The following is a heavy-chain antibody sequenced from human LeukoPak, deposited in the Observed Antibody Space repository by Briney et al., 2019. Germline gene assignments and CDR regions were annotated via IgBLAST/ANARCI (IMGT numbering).Heavy chain of an antibody. CDR2: IYTSGST. CDR3: ARRGSSSSPIDY. Sequence: PSETLSLTSTVSGGSISSYYWSWIRQPPGKGLEWIGYIYTSGSTNYNPSLKSRVTISVDTSKNQFSLKLSSVTAADTAVYYCARRGSSSSPIDYWGQGTLVTVSS. D-gene: IGHD6-6*01. CDR1: GGSISSYY. V-gene: IGHV4-4*09. J-gene: IGHJ4*02.